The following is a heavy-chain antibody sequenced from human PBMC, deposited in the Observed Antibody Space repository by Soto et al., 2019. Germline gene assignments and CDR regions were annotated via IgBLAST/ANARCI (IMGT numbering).Heavy chain of an antibody. CDR3: AKDVIGSSWVFDY. CDR2: ISGSGGST. J-gene: IGHJ4*02. Sequence: GGSLRLSCAASGFTFSSYAMSRVRQAPGKGLEWVSAISGSGGSTYYADSVKGRFTISRDNSKNTLYLQMNSLRAEDTAVYYCAKDVIGSSWVFDYWGQGTLVTVSS. V-gene: IGHV3-23*01. CDR1: GFTFSSYA. D-gene: IGHD6-13*01.